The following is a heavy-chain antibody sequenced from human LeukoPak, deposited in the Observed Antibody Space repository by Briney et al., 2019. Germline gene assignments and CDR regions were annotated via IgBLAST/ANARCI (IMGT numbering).Heavy chain of an antibody. J-gene: IGHJ5*02. CDR2: IYTSGST. Sequence: SETLSLTCTVSGGSINSGSYYWSWIRQPAGTGLEWIGRIYTSGSTNYNPSLKSRVTISLDTSKNQFSLMLSSVTAADTAVYYCARGVGTYYDFWSGSNWFDPWGQGTLVTVSS. CDR1: GGSINSGSYY. D-gene: IGHD3-3*01. V-gene: IGHV4-61*02. CDR3: ARGVGTYYDFWSGSNWFDP.